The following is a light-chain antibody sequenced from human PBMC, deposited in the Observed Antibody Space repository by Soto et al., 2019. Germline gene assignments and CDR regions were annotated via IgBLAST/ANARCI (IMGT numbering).Light chain of an antibody. CDR1: QTLVYSDGDTY. J-gene: IGKJ4*01. Sequence: DAVLTQSPLSLHVTLGQPASISCRSSQTLVYSDGDTYLNWFQQRPGQSPRRLIHKVSNRDPGVPDRFRGSGAGTDFTLKISKLEAEDVGIYYCMQGTDRALSFGGGNKVEI. V-gene: IGKV2-30*01. CDR2: KVS. CDR3: MQGTDRALS.